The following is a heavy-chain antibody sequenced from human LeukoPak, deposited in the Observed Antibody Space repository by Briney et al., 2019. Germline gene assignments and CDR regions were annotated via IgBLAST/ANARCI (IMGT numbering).Heavy chain of an antibody. V-gene: IGHV3-20*04. CDR2: INWNGGST. Sequence: GGSLRLSCAASGFTFYDYGMSWGGQAPGKGLEWGAGINWNGGSTDYADSVKGRFTISRDNAKNSLYLQMNSLRAEDTALYYCARRIGVYYYYMDVWGKGTTVTVSS. CDR3: ARRIGVYYYYMDV. CDR1: GFTFYDYG. J-gene: IGHJ6*03. D-gene: IGHD3-10*01.